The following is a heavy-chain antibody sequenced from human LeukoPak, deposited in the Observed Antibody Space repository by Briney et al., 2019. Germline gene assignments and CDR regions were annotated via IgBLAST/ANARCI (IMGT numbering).Heavy chain of an antibody. J-gene: IGHJ4*02. CDR2: INHSGST. V-gene: IGHV4-34*01. Sequence: PSETLSLTCAVYGGSFSGYYWSWIRPPPGKGLEWIGEINHSGSTNYNPSLKSRVTISVDTSKNQFSLKLSSVTAADTAVYYCARANPQQQLAFDYWGQGTLVTVSS. CDR1: GGSFSGYY. D-gene: IGHD6-13*01. CDR3: ARANPQQQLAFDY.